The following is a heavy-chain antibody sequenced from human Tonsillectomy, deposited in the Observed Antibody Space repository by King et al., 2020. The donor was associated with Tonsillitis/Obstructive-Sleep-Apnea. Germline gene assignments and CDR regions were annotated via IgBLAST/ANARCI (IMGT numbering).Heavy chain of an antibody. V-gene: IGHV2-26*01. Sequence: VTLKESGPVLVKPTETLTLTCTVSGFSLSNARMGVSWIRQPPGKALEWLAHIFSNDEKSYSTSLKSRLTISKDTSKSQVGLTMTNMDPVDTATYYCTRIRKEHYDFWSGSYIPPPDYWGQGTLVTVSS. CDR1: GFSLSNARMG. J-gene: IGHJ4*02. CDR2: IFSNDEK. D-gene: IGHD3-3*01. CDR3: TRIRKEHYDFWSGSYIPPPDY.